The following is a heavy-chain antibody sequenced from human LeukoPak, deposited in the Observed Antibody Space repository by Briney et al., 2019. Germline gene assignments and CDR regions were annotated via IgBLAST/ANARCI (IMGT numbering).Heavy chain of an antibody. V-gene: IGHV1-2*02. CDR3: ARGRRILWRDPNAGDFFDY. CDR1: GYTFTDYY. D-gene: IGHD2/OR15-2a*01. Sequence: GASVKVSCKASGYTFTDYYIHWVRQAPGQGLEWMGWVNPNSGDTDYAQKFQDRVIMTRDTSINTAYIELSSLRSDDTAVYYCARGRRILWRDPNAGDFFDYWGQGTLVTVSS. CDR2: VNPNSGDT. J-gene: IGHJ4*02.